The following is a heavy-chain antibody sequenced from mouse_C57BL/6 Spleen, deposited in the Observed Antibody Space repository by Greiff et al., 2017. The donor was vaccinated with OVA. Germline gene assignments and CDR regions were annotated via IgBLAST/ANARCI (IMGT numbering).Heavy chain of an antibody. V-gene: IGHV1-42*01. CDR3: ARAGTRAMDY. CDR1: GYSFTGYY. CDR2: INPSTGGT. Sequence: VHVKQSGPELVKPGASVKISCKASGYSFTGYYMNWVKQSPEKSLEWIGEINPSTGGTTYNQKFKAKATLTVDKSSSTAYMQLKSLTSEDSAVYYCARAGTRAMDYWGQGTSVTVSS. J-gene: IGHJ4*01. D-gene: IGHD4-1*01.